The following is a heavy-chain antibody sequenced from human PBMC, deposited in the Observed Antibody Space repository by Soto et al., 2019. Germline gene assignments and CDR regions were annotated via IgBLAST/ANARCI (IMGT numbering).Heavy chain of an antibody. CDR3: ARDQLAAAGTYYYYGMDG. D-gene: IGHD6-13*01. CDR1: GFTFSSYA. CDR2: ISYDGSNK. Sequence: GGSLRISCAACGFTFSSYAMHWVRQAPGKGLEWVAVISYDGSNKYYADSVKGRFTISRDNSKNTLYLQMNSLRAEDTAVYYCARDQLAAAGTYYYYGMDGWGQGTTVTVSS. J-gene: IGHJ6*01. V-gene: IGHV3-30-3*01.